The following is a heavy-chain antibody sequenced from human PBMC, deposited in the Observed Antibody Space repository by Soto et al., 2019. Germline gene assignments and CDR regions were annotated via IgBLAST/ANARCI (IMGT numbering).Heavy chain of an antibody. CDR1: GGSMRSYY. CDR2: IYYTGST. CDR3: ARVVCDIVVVPTAIFWFDP. Sequence: PSETLSLTCTVSGGSMRSYYWSWIRQPPGKGPEWIGQIYYTGSTNFNPSLKSRATMSVGTSKNQFSLKLTSVTAADTAVYYCARVVCDIVVVPTAIFWFDPWGQGTLVTVSS. D-gene: IGHD2-2*02. V-gene: IGHV4-59*01. J-gene: IGHJ5*02.